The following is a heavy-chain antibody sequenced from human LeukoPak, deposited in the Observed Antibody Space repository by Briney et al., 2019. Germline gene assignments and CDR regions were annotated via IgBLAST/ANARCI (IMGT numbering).Heavy chain of an antibody. Sequence: SVKVSCKASGGTFSSYAISWVRQAPGQGLEWTGRIIPILGIANYAQKFQGRVTITADKSTSTAYMELSSLRSEDTAVYYCAREVYGSGSFSFDYWGQGTLVTVSS. CDR3: AREVYGSGSFSFDY. V-gene: IGHV1-69*04. D-gene: IGHD3-10*01. J-gene: IGHJ4*02. CDR1: GGTFSSYA. CDR2: IIPILGIA.